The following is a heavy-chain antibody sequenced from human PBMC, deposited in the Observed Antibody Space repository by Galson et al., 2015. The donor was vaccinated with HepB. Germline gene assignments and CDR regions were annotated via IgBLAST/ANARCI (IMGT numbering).Heavy chain of an antibody. CDR3: ARVPRAYCGGDCYHNAFDI. D-gene: IGHD2-21*02. CDR1: GGTFSSYA. J-gene: IGHJ3*02. Sequence: SVKVSCKASGGTFSSYAISWVRQAPGQGLEWMGRIIPILGIANYAQKFQGRVTITADKSTSTAYMELSSLRSVDTAVYYCARVPRAYCGGDCYHNAFDIWGQGTMVTVSS. V-gene: IGHV1-69*04. CDR2: IIPILGIA.